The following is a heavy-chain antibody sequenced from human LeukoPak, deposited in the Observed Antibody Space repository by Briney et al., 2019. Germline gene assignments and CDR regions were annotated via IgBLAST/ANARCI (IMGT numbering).Heavy chain of an antibody. Sequence: GGSLRLSCAASGFTFSDYYMSWIRQAPGKGLEWVSYISSSGSTIYYADSVKGRFTISRDNAKNSLYLQMNSLRAEDTAEYYCARDLRTTVTSDAFDIWGQGTMVTVSS. J-gene: IGHJ3*02. CDR3: ARDLRTTVTSDAFDI. D-gene: IGHD4-11*01. CDR2: ISSSGSTI. CDR1: GFTFSDYY. V-gene: IGHV3-11*04.